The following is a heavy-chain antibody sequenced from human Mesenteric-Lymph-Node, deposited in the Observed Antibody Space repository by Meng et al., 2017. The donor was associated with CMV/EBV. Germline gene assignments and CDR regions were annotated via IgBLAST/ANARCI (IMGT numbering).Heavy chain of an antibody. CDR3: ARGGYCSSSSCYPFGY. J-gene: IGHJ4*02. CDR1: GYSFISYW. CDR2: IYPGDSDT. V-gene: IGHV5-51*01. Sequence: KVSCKGSGYSFISYWIGWVRQMPGKGLAWMGIIYPGDSDTRYSPSFRGQVTISADKSINTAYLQWSSLKASDTAMYYCARGGYCSSSSCYPFGYWGQGTLVTVSS. D-gene: IGHD2-2*01.